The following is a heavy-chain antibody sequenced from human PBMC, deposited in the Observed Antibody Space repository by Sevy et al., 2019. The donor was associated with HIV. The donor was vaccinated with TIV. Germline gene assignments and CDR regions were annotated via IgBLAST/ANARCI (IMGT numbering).Heavy chain of an antibody. V-gene: IGHV3-48*02. Sequence: GGSLRLSCAASGISFSGFSMNWVRQAPGKGLEWVSYISSSSSPIFYADSVKGRFTISRDNAKNSVYLQMGSLRDDDTAVYYCARENWNEFDYWGQGTLVTVSS. CDR3: ARENWNEFDY. D-gene: IGHD1-1*01. CDR1: GISFSGFS. J-gene: IGHJ4*02. CDR2: ISSSSSPI.